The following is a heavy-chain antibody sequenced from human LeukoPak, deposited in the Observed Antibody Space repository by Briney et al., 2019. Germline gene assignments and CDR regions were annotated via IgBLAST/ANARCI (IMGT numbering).Heavy chain of an antibody. CDR1: GGSISSGSYY. D-gene: IGHD1-26*01. V-gene: IGHV4-61*02. CDR2: IYTSGST. CDR3: ARGTETEWELLGY. J-gene: IGHJ4*02. Sequence: SETLSLTCTVSGGSISSGSYYWSWIRQPAGKGLEWIGRIYTSGSTNYNPSLKSRVTISVDTSKNQFSLKLSSVTAADTAVYYCARGTETEWELLGYWGQGTLVTVSS.